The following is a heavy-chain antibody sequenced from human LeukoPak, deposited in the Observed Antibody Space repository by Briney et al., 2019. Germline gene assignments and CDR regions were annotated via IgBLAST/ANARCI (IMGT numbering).Heavy chain of an antibody. CDR3: AKDRRPNSYSSRWLDY. CDR2: INPNSGGT. V-gene: IGHV1-2*02. D-gene: IGHD6-13*01. CDR1: GYTFTGYF. J-gene: IGHJ4*02. Sequence: ASVKVSCKASGYTFTGYFIHWVRQAPGQGLEWMGWINPNSGGTNYAQKFQGRVTMTRDTSISTAYMELNRLRAEDTAVYYCAKDRRPNSYSSRWLDYWGQGTLVTVSS.